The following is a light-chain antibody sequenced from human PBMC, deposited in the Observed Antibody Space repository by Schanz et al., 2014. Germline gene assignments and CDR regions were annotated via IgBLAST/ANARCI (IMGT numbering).Light chain of an antibody. J-gene: IGKJ1*01. V-gene: IGKV3-20*01. CDR1: QSVASNF. Sequence: EIVLTQSSGTLSLSPGERATLSCRASQSVASNFLAWYQQRPGQAPRLLIYGASSRATGVPDRFSGSGSGTDFTLTITRLEPEDFAVYFCQQYGSSTTFGQGTNVEIK. CDR2: GAS. CDR3: QQYGSSTT.